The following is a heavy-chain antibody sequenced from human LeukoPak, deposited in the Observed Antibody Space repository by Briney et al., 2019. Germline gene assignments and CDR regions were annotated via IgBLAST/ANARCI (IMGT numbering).Heavy chain of an antibody. D-gene: IGHD3-10*01. CDR3: ARSVFPYYSGSGSPYNVDVRQNSYFDF. V-gene: IGHV1-46*01. CDR1: GYTFTSYA. Sequence: ASVKVSCKASGYTFTSYAMNWVRQAPGQGLAWMGTINPSVGTTRSAQGRVSLTRDTSTSTVYMELSTLRSEDTAVYYCARSVFPYYSGSGSPYNVDVRQNSYFDFWGQGTLVTVSS. J-gene: IGHJ4*02. CDR2: INPSVGTT.